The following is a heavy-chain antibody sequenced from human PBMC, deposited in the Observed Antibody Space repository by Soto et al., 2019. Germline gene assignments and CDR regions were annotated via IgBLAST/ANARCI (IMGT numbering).Heavy chain of an antibody. CDR1: GGSISSGGYY. J-gene: IGHJ4*02. V-gene: IGHV4-31*03. CDR2: IYYSGST. CDR3: ARDSYDSPSGIDY. D-gene: IGHD5-12*01. Sequence: PSETLSLTCTVSGGSISSGGYYWSWIRQHPGKGLEWIGYIYYSGSTYYNPSLKSRVTISVDTSKNQFSLKLSSVTAADTAVYYCARDSYDSPSGIDYWGQGTLVTVSS.